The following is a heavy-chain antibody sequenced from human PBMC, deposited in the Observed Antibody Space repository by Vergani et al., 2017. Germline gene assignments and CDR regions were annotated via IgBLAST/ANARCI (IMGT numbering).Heavy chain of an antibody. CDR1: GGSISSGGYY. D-gene: IGHD4-17*01. J-gene: IGHJ4*02. CDR3: ARLDGPVYGDYVGY. V-gene: IGHV4-31*03. CDR2: IYYSGRT. Sequence: QVQLQESGPGLVKPSQTLSLTCTVSGGSISSGGYYWSWLRQHPGKGLEWIGYIYYSGRTYYNPSLKSRVTISVDTSKNQFSLKLSSVTAADTAVYYCARLDGPVYGDYVGYWGQGTLVTVSS.